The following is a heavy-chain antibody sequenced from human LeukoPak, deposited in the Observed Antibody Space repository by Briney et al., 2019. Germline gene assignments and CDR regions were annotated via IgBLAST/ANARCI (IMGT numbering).Heavy chain of an antibody. Sequence: SETLSLTCAVYGGSFSGYYWSWIRQSPGKGLEWIGNVYYSGSTQYNPSLRGRVSIPMDKTKNQFSLNLNSVSVTDTAIYYCARRDYAAWFDPWGQGTLVTVSS. J-gene: IGHJ5*02. CDR3: ARRDYAAWFDP. CDR1: GGSFSGYY. V-gene: IGHV4-34*01. CDR2: VYYSGST. D-gene: IGHD4/OR15-4a*01.